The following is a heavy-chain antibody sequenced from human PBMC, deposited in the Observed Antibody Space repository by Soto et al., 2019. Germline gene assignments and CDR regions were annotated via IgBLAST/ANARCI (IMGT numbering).Heavy chain of an antibody. CDR1: GFNVSDPW. Sequence: NPVGSLRISCVASGFNVSDPWMTWVRQAAGKGLEWVGRIKSKTDGGTADYAAPVKGRATISRDDSKNTVYLQMNSLKTEDTAVYYCTTGIYYDILTGYHNVAYWGQGALVTVSS. CDR2: IKSKTDGGTA. V-gene: IGHV3-15*01. J-gene: IGHJ4*02. D-gene: IGHD3-9*01. CDR3: TTGIYYDILTGYHNVAY.